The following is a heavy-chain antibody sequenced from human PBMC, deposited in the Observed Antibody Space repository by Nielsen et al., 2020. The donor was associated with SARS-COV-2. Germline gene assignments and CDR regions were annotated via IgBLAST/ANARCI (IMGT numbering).Heavy chain of an antibody. Sequence: SETLSLTCTVFGGSISSGGYYWSWIRQHPGKGLEWIGYIYYSGSTYYNPSLKSRVTISVDTSKNQFSLKLSSVTAADTAVYYCARDRKVTEYAFDIWGQGTMVTVSS. CDR2: IYYSGST. V-gene: IGHV4-31*03. J-gene: IGHJ3*02. CDR1: GGSISSGGYY. CDR3: ARDRKVTEYAFDI. D-gene: IGHD2-21*02.